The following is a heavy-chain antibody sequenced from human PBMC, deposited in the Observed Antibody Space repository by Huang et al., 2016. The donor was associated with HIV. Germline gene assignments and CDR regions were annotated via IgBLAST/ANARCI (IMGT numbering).Heavy chain of an antibody. CDR2: IKQEESEK. Sequence: VESGGRLVQPGGSIRLTCVGSTFTFGAYGMSWVRQSPGKGLEGGANIKQEESEKYYGEAGKGRFNISRDNAKKVLFLEMNNVRVEDTATYYCATKTAAMDIWGQGTTVTVS. V-gene: IGHV3-7*01. CDR3: ATKTAAMDI. J-gene: IGHJ6*02. D-gene: IGHD1-7*01. CDR1: TFTFGAYG.